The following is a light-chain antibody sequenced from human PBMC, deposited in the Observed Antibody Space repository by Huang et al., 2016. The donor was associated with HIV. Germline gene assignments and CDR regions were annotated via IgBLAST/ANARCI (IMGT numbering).Light chain of an antibody. V-gene: IGKV1-39*01. J-gene: IGKJ4*01. CDR1: QSIGTY. CDR3: QQSYSALGLT. Sequence: DIQMTQSPSSLSASVGDRVTIACRASQSIGTYLNWYQQKPGKAPRLLIHVASSLQSGVPSRFSGSVSGTDFTLPISSLQPEDFATYYCQQSYSALGLTFGGGTKVEIK. CDR2: VAS.